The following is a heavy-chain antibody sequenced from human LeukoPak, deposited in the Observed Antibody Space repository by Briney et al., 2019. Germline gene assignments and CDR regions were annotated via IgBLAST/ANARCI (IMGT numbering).Heavy chain of an antibody. J-gene: IGHJ4*02. CDR2: ISYDGSNK. D-gene: IGHD4-17*01. CDR3: ASTVTLLYYFDY. Sequence: PGGSLRLSCAASGFTFSSYAMHWVRQAPGKGLEWVAVISYDGSNKYYADSVKGRFTISRDNSKNTLYLQMNSLRAEDTAVYYCASTVTLLYYFDYWGQGTLVTVSS. CDR1: GFTFSSYA. V-gene: IGHV3-30-3*01.